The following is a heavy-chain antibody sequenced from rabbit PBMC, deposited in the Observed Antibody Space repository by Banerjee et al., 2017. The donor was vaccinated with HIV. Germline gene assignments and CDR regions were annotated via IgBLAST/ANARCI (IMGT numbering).Heavy chain of an antibody. D-gene: IGHD2-1*01. V-gene: IGHV1S47*01. CDR3: VRDQAGDADYGPYYLNL. CDR2: IDPVFGIT. J-gene: IGHJ4*01. Sequence: QEQLKETGGGLVQPGGSLTLSCKASGFDLSSYGVSWVRQAPGKGLEWIGYIDPVFGITYYANWVNGRFSISRENAQNTVFLQLNSLTAADTATYFCVRDQAGDADYGPYYLNLWGPGTLVTVS. CDR1: GFDLSSYG.